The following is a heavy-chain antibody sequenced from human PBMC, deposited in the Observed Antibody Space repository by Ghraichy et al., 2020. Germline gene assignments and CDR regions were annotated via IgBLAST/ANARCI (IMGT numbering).Heavy chain of an antibody. J-gene: IGHJ5*02. Sequence: SETLSLTCTVSGASMSSSTTYYWGWIRQPPGKGLEWIGSIYDSGRTHYNSPLNSRVTISVDKSMNHFSLHLTSVTAADTALYFCARGRGYSYAFDPWGPGTLVLVSS. D-gene: IGHD5-18*01. CDR3: ARGRGYSYAFDP. V-gene: IGHV4-39*02. CDR2: IYDSGRT. CDR1: GASMSSSTTYY.